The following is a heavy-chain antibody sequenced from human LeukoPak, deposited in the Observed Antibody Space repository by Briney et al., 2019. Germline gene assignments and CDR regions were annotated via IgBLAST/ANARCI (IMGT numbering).Heavy chain of an antibody. CDR1: GFTFSSYW. V-gene: IGHV3-7*01. D-gene: IGHD2-2*01. Sequence: GGSLRLSCAASGFTFSSYWMSWVRQAPGKGLEWVAKMKQDGSEEYYVDSVKGRFTISRDNAKNSLYLQMNSLRADDTAVYYCARESRYCTSTSCLNYGMDVWGQGTTVTLSS. J-gene: IGHJ6*02. CDR3: ARESRYCTSTSCLNYGMDV. CDR2: MKQDGSEE.